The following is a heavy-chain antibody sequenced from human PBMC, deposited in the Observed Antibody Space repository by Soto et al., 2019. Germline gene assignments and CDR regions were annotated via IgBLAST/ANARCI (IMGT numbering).Heavy chain of an antibody. Sequence: PGGSLRLSGAVSGLTFRWLGRNWVHQAPVKPLEWVARISNDRMKGYYVDSVKGRFTHSRDNSTNTLYLQMDSLRAEATAVYYCAKGEVRGIIPSYFDYWGLGTLVTVSS. CDR2: ISNDRMKG. D-gene: IGHD3-10*01. V-gene: IGHV3-30*18. CDR3: AKGEVRGIIPSYFDY. CDR1: GLTFRWLG. J-gene: IGHJ4*02.